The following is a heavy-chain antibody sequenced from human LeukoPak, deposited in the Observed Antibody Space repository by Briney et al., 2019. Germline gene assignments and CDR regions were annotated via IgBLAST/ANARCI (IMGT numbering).Heavy chain of an antibody. D-gene: IGHD3-16*01. CDR3: ARKGVSDLYYFDS. V-gene: IGHV4-59*08. Sequence: PSETLSLTCTVSGGSISSYYGSWIRQPPGKGLEWMGNIYYSGSTNYNSSLKSRVTISVDTSKNQISLKLRSVTAADTAVYYCARKGVSDLYYFDSWGQGTLVTVSS. J-gene: IGHJ4*02. CDR1: GGSISSYY. CDR2: IYYSGST.